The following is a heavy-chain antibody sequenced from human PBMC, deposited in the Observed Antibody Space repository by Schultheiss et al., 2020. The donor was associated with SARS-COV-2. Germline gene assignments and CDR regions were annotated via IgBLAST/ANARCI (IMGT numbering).Heavy chain of an antibody. V-gene: IGHV3-30*18. CDR2: ISYDEFNK. Sequence: GGSLRLSCAASGFLFSRYGMHWVRQAPGKGLEWVAVISYDEFNKDYADSVKGRFTISRDNSQNTMYLQMNSLRAEDTAVYYCAKDMSGGHLVPSSLYGVDVWGQGTTVTVSS. D-gene: IGHD3-3*02. CDR3: AKDMSGGHLVPSSLYGVDV. CDR1: GFLFSRYG. J-gene: IGHJ6*02.